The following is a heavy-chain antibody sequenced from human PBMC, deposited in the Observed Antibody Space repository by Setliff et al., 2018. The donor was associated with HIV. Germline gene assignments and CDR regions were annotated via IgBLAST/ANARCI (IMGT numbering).Heavy chain of an antibody. CDR1: GGSFSSGNYY. V-gene: IGHV4-61*01. D-gene: IGHD2-21*01. J-gene: IGHJ1*01. Sequence: SETLSLTCTVSGGSFSSGNYYWSWIRQPPGGTLEWIGYIYYAGATNYNPSLKSRVTISIDTSKNQFSLKLKSLTAADTALYYCAGSPVVRGIEYFQQWGQGTLVTVSS. CDR3: AGSPVVRGIEYFQQ. CDR2: IYYAGAT.